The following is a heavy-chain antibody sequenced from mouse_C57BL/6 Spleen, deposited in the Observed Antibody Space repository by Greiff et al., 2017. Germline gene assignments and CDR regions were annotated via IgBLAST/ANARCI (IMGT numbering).Heavy chain of an antibody. Sequence: VKLMESGAELARPGASVKLSCKASGYTFTSYGISWVKQRTGQGLEWIGEIYPRSGNTYYNEKFKGKATLTADKSSSTAYMELRSLTSEDSAVYFCANNYYGSGGAMDYWGQGTSVTVSS. CDR1: GYTFTSYG. V-gene: IGHV1-81*01. D-gene: IGHD1-1*01. J-gene: IGHJ4*01. CDR3: ANNYYGSGGAMDY. CDR2: IYPRSGNT.